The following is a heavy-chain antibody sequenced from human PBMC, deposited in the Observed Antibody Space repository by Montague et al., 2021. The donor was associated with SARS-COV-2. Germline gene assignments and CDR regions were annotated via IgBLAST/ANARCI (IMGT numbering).Heavy chain of an antibody. J-gene: IGHJ4*02. CDR3: AEGEWELPNY. CDR1: GYSISSGYY. D-gene: IGHD1-26*01. Sequence: SKTLSLTCTVSGYSISSGYYWGWIRQPPGKGLEWIGSIYHSGSTXXNPSLKSRVTISVDTSKNQFSLKLSSVTAADTAVYYCAEGEWELPNYWGQGTLVTVSS. CDR2: IYHSGST. V-gene: IGHV4-38-2*02.